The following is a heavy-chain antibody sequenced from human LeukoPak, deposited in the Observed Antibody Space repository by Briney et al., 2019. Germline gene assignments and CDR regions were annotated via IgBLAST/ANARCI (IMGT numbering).Heavy chain of an antibody. V-gene: IGHV3-21*06. CDR3: ARVRDGLGEY. CDR1: GIPFSSYH. D-gene: IGHD3-16*01. CDR2: ISSSSNYI. J-gene: IGHJ4*02. Sequence: PGGSLRLSCTASGIPFSSYHMNCVRQAPGEGLEWVSFISSSSNYIYYADSVKGRFTISRDNAKNSLYLQMNSLRAEDTAVYYCARVRDGLGEYWGQGTLVTVSS.